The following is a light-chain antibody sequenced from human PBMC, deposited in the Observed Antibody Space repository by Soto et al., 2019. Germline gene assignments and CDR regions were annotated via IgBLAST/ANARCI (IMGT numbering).Light chain of an antibody. J-gene: IGKJ1*01. V-gene: IGKV1-39*01. CDR2: AAS. CDR3: QQRYTTPRT. Sequence: DIQRTQSPSSMSASIGDSVTITCRASQTIIGYLNWYQKKPGKAPRLLINAASNLQSGVPSRFRGSGSETDFNLTITSLQTEDFATYYCQQRYTTPRTFGQGTKLEIK. CDR1: QTIIGY.